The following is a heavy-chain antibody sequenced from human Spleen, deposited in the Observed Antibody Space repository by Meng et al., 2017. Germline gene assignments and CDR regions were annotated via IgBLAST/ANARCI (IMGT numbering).Heavy chain of an antibody. CDR1: GFSFRSYE. V-gene: IGHV3-48*03. Sequence: GESLKISCLASGFSFRSYEMNWVRQAPGKGLEWIAYIDGSGSTVYYADSVKGRFTISRDNAKNSLYLQMKSLRVEDAAVYYCARDLSNEGSYIYYGMDVWGQGTTVTVSS. J-gene: IGHJ6*02. D-gene: IGHD3-10*01. CDR3: ARDLSNEGSYIYYGMDV. CDR2: IDGSGSTV.